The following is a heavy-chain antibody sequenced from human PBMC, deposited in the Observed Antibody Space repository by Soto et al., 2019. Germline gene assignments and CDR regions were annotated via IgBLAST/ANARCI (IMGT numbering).Heavy chain of an antibody. J-gene: IGHJ4*02. CDR3: TNKFV. V-gene: IGHV3-73*01. CDR1: GFAFNDSA. CDR2: VRRKTNNYAT. Sequence: HPGGSLRLSCAASGFAFNDSAMHWVRQASGKGLEWVARVRRKTNNYATAYPVSVRGRFTVSRDDSMGNTYLHMNSLKSEDTAMYYCTNKFVWGQRVLVTVSS.